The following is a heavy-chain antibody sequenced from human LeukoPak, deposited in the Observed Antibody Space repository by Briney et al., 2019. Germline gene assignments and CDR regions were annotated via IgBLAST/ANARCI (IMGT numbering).Heavy chain of an antibody. CDR3: ARDDARYSYGRIYYYGMDV. CDR1: GFTFRSYE. Sequence: GGSLRLSCATSGFTFRSYEMNWVRQAPGKGLEWVAYIGSSGSPIYYAYSVKGRFTISRDNAENSLYLQMNSLRAEDTAVYYCARDDARYSYGRIYYYGMDVWGQGTTVTVSS. D-gene: IGHD5-18*01. V-gene: IGHV3-48*03. J-gene: IGHJ6*02. CDR2: IGSSGSPI.